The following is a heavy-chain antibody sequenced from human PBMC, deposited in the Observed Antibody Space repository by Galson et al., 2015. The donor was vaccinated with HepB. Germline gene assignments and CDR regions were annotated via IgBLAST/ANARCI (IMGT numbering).Heavy chain of an antibody. Sequence: SLRLSCAASGFTFSDYYMSWIRQAPGKGLEWVSYISSSSSYTNYADSVKGRFTISRDNAKNSLYLQMNSLRAEDTAVYYCARDSRNSYRDSYYYYGMDVWGQGTTVTVSS. CDR2: ISSSSSYT. V-gene: IGHV3-11*06. D-gene: IGHD5-18*01. CDR3: ARDSRNSYRDSYYYYGMDV. J-gene: IGHJ6*02. CDR1: GFTFSDYY.